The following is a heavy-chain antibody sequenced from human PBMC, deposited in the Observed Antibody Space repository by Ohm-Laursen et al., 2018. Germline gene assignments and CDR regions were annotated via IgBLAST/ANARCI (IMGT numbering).Heavy chain of an antibody. CDR3: ASLASYSGYYGDY. CDR1: GGTFSSYA. D-gene: IGHD5-12*01. V-gene: IGHV1-69*01. Sequence: VSSVKVSCKASGGTFSSYAISWVRQAPGQGLEWMGGIIPIFGTANYAQKFQGRVTITADESTSTAYMELSSLRSEDTAVYYCASLASYSGYYGDYWGQGTLVTVSS. CDR2: IIPIFGTA. J-gene: IGHJ4*02.